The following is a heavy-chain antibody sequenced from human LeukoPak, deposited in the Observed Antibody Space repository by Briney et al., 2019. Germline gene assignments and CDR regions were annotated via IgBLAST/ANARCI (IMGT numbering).Heavy chain of an antibody. D-gene: IGHD5-12*01. CDR3: AKEVGYGSPYFDY. V-gene: IGHV3-30*18. CDR2: ISFDESSE. J-gene: IGHJ4*02. Sequence: GGSLRLSCAASGFTFSNYGMHWVRQAPGKGLEWVALISFDESSEYYADSVKGRFSISRDNSKNTLYLQMNNARVDDTAVYYCAKEVGYGSPYFDYWGQGTLVTVSS. CDR1: GFTFSNYG.